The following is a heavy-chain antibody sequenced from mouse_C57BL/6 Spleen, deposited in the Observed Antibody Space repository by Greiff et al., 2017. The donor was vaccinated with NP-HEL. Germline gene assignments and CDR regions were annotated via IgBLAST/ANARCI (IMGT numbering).Heavy chain of an antibody. CDR1: GYTFTSYW. D-gene: IGHD1-1*01. V-gene: IGHV1-50*01. CDR2: IDPSDSYT. J-gene: IGHJ2*01. CDR3: ASYGSSYNY. Sequence: QVQLQQSGAELVKPGASVKLSCKASGYTFTSYWMQWVKQRPGQGLEWIGEIDPSDSYTNYNQKFKGKATLTVDTSSSTAYLQISSLTSEVSAVYYCASYGSSYNYWGQGTTLTVSS.